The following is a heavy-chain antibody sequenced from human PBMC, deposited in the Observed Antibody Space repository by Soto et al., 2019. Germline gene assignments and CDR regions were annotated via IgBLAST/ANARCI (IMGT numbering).Heavy chain of an antibody. J-gene: IGHJ4*02. CDR3: ARTPDYYYYYFDY. CDR2: IYPDDSTI. Sequence: GESLKISCTVSGYRFTRYWIAWVRQMPGKGLEWMGIIYPDDSTITYSPSFQGQVTISVDKSISTAYLQWSSLKASDTAMYYCARTPDYYYYYFDYWGQGTLVTVSS. V-gene: IGHV5-51*01. D-gene: IGHD3-10*01. CDR1: GYRFTRYW.